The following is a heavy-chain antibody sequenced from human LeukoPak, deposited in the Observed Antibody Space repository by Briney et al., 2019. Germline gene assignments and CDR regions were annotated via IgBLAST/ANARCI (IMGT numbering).Heavy chain of an antibody. V-gene: IGHV3-7*01. CDR1: GLTFSSSW. J-gene: IGHJ4*02. Sequence: PGGSLRLSCAASGLTFSSSWMSWVRQAPGKGLQWVANIKQDGSEKYYVDSVKGRFTISRDNAKNSLYLQMNSLRAEDTAVYYCARVVPPLYYFDYWGQGTLVTVSS. CDR3: ARVVPPLYYFDY. CDR2: IKQDGSEK. D-gene: IGHD2-2*02.